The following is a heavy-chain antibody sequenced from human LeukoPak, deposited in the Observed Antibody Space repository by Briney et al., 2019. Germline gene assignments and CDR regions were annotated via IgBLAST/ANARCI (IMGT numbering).Heavy chain of an antibody. Sequence: QTGGSLRLSCAASGFTFSSYGMSWVRQAPGKGLEWVSAISGSGGSTYYADSVKGRFTISRDNSKNTLYLQMNSLRAEDTAVYYCAKRGYYYGSGSSGYYYYMDVWGKGTTVTISS. V-gene: IGHV3-23*01. CDR1: GFTFSSYG. CDR3: AKRGYYYGSGSSGYYYYMDV. CDR2: ISGSGGST. J-gene: IGHJ6*03. D-gene: IGHD3-10*01.